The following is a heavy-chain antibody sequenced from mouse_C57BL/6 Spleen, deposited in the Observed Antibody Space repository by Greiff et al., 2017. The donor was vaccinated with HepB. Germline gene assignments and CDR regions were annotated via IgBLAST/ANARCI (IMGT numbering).Heavy chain of an antibody. V-gene: IGHV14-1*01. D-gene: IGHD1-2*01. CDR1: GFNIKDYY. Sequence: VQLQQPGAELVRPGTSVKLSCKASGFNIKDYYMHWVKQRPEQGLEWIGRIDPEDGDTESAPKFPGKATMTADTSSYTAYLQLSSLTSEDTAVYYCTRRRAWFAYWGQGTLVTVSA. CDR3: TRRRAWFAY. CDR2: IDPEDGDT. J-gene: IGHJ3*01.